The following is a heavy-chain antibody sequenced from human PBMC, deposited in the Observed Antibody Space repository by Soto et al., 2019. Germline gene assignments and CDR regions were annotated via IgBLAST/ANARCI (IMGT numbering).Heavy chain of an antibody. V-gene: IGHV1-69*12. CDR1: GGSISSFA. D-gene: IGHD6-19*01. Sequence: QVQLVQSGAEVKKPWSSVKVSCKASGGSISSFAISWVRQAPGQGLDWMGGIIPIFDSANYAQKFQGRVTITADASTSTVYMELSSLRSEDTAVYYCARDDGSGWFFEAAWGQGTLVTVSS. CDR3: ARDDGSGWFFEAA. J-gene: IGHJ5*02. CDR2: IIPIFDSA.